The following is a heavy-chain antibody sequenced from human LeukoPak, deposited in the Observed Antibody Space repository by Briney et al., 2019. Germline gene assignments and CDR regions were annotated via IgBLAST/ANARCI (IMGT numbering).Heavy chain of an antibody. D-gene: IGHD1-26*01. CDR3: AKDFSRVGAPS. CDR2: ISYDGSNK. V-gene: IGHV3-30*18. J-gene: IGHJ4*02. CDR1: GFTFSSYG. Sequence: GGSLRLSCAASGFTFSSYGMHWVRQAPGKGLEWVAVISYDGSNKYYADSVKGRFTISRDNSKNTLYLQMNSLRAEDTALYYCAKDFSRVGAPSWGQGTLVTVSS.